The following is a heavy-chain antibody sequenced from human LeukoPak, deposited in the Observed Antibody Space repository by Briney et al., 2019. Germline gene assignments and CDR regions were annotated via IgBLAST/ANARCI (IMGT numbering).Heavy chain of an antibody. CDR1: GFTFTTYA. CDR3: AKDQTPYY. V-gene: IGHV3-30-3*02. J-gene: IGHJ4*02. CDR2: ISYDGTKK. Sequence: PGGSLRLSCAVSGFTFTTYAMHWARQAPGKGLEWLTFISYDGTKKYYADSVKGRFTISRDNSKNTLYLQMNSLRAEDTAVYFCAKDQTPYYWGQGTLVTVSS.